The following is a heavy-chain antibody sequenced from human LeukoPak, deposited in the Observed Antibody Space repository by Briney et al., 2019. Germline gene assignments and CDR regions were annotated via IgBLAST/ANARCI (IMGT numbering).Heavy chain of an antibody. D-gene: IGHD3-22*01. J-gene: IGHJ4*02. CDR2: IYTSGST. CDR3: ARASYSYDISGWVPFDY. CDR1: GNSISSGDYY. V-gene: IGHV4-61*02. Sequence: SETLSLTCTVSGNSISSGDYYWGWIRQPAGKGLEWIERIYTSGSTTYNPSLRSRITISGDTSENQFSLRLSSVTAADTAVYYCARASYSYDISGWVPFDYWGQGTLVTVSS.